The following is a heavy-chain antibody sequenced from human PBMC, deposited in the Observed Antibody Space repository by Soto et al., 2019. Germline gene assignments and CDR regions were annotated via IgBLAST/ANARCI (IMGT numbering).Heavy chain of an antibody. V-gene: IGHV1-3*01. CDR1: GYSFSSYT. D-gene: IGHD1-26*01. J-gene: IGHJ4*02. Sequence: QVQLMQSGVEVREPGASVTVSCKTSGYSFSSYTIHWVRQAPGQRLEWMGWIDAASGVTRFSEAFQGRLTFSRDTYASTAYMALSSLRSEDTAVYYCARDLSSDTTTHFDYWGQGTLVAVSS. CDR3: ARDLSSDTTTHFDY. CDR2: IDAASGVT.